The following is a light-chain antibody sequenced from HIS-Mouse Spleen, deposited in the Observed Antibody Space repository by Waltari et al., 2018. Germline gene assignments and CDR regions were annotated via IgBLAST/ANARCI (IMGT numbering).Light chain of an antibody. CDR3: QQYGSSPYT. CDR1: QSVSSSY. J-gene: IGKJ2*01. V-gene: IGKV3-20*01. CDR2: GAS. Sequence: EIVLTQSPGTLSLSPGERATLSCRAGQSVSSSYLAWYQQKPGQAPRLLIYGASSRATRIPDRFSGSGSGTDFTLTISRLEPEDFAVYYCQQYGSSPYTFGQGTKLEIK.